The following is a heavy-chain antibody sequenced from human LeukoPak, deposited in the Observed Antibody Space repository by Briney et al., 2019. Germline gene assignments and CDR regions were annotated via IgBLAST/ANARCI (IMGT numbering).Heavy chain of an antibody. Sequence: GASVKVSCKASGGTFSSYAISWVRQAPGQGLGWMGGIIPSFGTANYAQKFQGRVTITADESTSTAYMELSSLRSEDTAVYYCARRIVVVPAAISYYYYGMDVWGQGTTVTVSS. V-gene: IGHV1-69*13. CDR2: IIPSFGTA. J-gene: IGHJ6*02. CDR1: GGTFSSYA. D-gene: IGHD2-2*01. CDR3: ARRIVVVPAAISYYYYGMDV.